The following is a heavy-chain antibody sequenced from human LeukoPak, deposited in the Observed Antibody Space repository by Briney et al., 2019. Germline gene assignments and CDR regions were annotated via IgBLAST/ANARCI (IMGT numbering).Heavy chain of an antibody. CDR3: ARRDCSSTSCYRSWWFDP. CDR2: IYPGDSDT. V-gene: IGHV5-51*01. J-gene: IGHJ5*02. CDR1: GYSFTSYW. D-gene: IGHD2-2*02. Sequence: GESLKISCKGSGYSFTSYWIGWVRQMPGKGLEWMGIIYPGDSDTRYSPSFQGQVTISADKSISTAYLQWSSLKASDTAMYYCARRDCSSTSCYRSWWFDPWGQGTLVTVSS.